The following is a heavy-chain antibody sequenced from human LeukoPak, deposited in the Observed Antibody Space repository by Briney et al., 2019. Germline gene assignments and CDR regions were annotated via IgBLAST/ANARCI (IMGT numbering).Heavy chain of an antibody. CDR2: ISSSSSYI. CDR3: ARDPETYYYDSSGSPD. CDR1: GFTFSSYI. D-gene: IGHD3-22*01. Sequence: GGSLRPSCAASGFTFSSYIMNWVRQAPGKGLEWVSSISSSSSYIYYADSVKGRFTISRDNAKNSLYLQMNSLRAEDTAVYYCARDPETYYYDSSGSPDWGQGTMVTVSS. V-gene: IGHV3-21*01. J-gene: IGHJ3*01.